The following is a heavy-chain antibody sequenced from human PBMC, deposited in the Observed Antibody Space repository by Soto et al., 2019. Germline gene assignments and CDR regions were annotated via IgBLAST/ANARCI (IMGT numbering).Heavy chain of an antibody. V-gene: IGHV1-46*03. CDR1: GYTFTSYY. J-gene: IGHJ3*02. D-gene: IGHD3-16*01. Sequence: ASVKVSCKASGYTFTSYYMHWVRQAPGQGLEWMGIINPSGGSTSYAQKFQGRVTMTRDTSTSTVYMELSSLRSEDTAVYYCARDGAPHRIPDAIHIPGQGTMVT. CDR2: INPSGGST. CDR3: ARDGAPHRIPDAIHI.